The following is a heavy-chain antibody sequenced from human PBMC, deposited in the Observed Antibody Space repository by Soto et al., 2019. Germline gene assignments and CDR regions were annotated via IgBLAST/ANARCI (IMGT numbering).Heavy chain of an antibody. CDR3: ARDPSGGNDAFDI. CDR1: GGSISSSNW. V-gene: IGHV4-4*02. Sequence: PSETLSLTCAVSGGSISSSNWWSWVRQPPGKGLEWIGEIYHSGSTNYNPSLKSRVTISVDKSKNQFSLKLSSVTAADTAVYYCARDPSGGNDAFDIWGQGTMVTVSS. CDR2: IYHSGST. J-gene: IGHJ3*02.